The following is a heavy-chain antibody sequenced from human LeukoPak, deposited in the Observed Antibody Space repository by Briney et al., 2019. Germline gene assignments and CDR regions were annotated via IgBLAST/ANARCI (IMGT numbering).Heavy chain of an antibody. CDR1: GGSISSSRYY. CDR2: IYYSGST. Sequence: SETLSLTCTVSGGSISSSRYYWGWGRQPPGKGLEWIGSIYYSGSTYHNPSLNSRVTISVHTSKNPLSLKLLSVSPADTAVYYCARHDLLGGSDYWGQGTLVTVSS. J-gene: IGHJ4*02. D-gene: IGHD3-10*01. CDR3: ARHDLLGGSDY. V-gene: IGHV4-39*01.